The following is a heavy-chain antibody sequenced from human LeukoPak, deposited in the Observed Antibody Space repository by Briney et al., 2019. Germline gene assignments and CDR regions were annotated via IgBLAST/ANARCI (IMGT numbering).Heavy chain of an antibody. Sequence: ASVTVSCKASGYTFTDYFLHWERHAPGQRIEWRGWINPNSGNTKYAQKFQGSVTTARVTSTATAYMALYRLRSDDTAVYYCARGFQRLKHWDWLDPWGQGTLVTVAS. V-gene: IGHV1-2*02. CDR3: ARGFQRLKHWDWLDP. D-gene: IGHD6-25*01. CDR1: GYTFTDYF. CDR2: INPNSGNT. J-gene: IGHJ5*02.